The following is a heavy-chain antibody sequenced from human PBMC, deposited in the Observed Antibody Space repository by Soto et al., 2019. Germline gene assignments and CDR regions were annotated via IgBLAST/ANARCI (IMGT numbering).Heavy chain of an antibody. D-gene: IGHD6-6*01. CDR2: ISYDGSNK. CDR1: GFTFSSYG. J-gene: IGHJ6*02. Sequence: QVQLVESGGGVVQPGRSLRLSCAASGFTFSSYGMHWVRQAPGKGLEWVAVISYDGSNKYYADSVKGRFTISRDNSKNTLYLQMNSLRAEDTAVYYCAIVTEPTYYYGMDVWGQGTTVNGSS. V-gene: IGHV3-30*03. CDR3: AIVTEPTYYYGMDV.